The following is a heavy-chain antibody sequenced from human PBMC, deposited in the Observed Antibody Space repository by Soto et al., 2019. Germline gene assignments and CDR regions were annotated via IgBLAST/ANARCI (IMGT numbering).Heavy chain of an antibody. Sequence: GGSLRLSCAASGFTFSSYAMSWVRQAPGKGPEWVSAISGSGGITYYEDSVKGRFTISRDNAKNTLYLQMNSLRAEDTAVYYCAKGYSGPKWYYFDYWGQGTLVTVSS. CDR3: AKGYSGPKWYYFDY. CDR1: GFTFSSYA. J-gene: IGHJ4*02. CDR2: ISGSGGIT. V-gene: IGHV3-23*01. D-gene: IGHD5-12*01.